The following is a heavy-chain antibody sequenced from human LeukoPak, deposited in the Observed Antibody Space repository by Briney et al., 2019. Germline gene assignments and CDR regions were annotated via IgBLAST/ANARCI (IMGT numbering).Heavy chain of an antibody. D-gene: IGHD3-10*01. CDR1: GFTFSSSA. CDR2: VSYDGDNE. J-gene: IGHJ4*02. V-gene: IGHV3-30*04. CDR3: ARRDSGSRGFDS. Sequence: HPGGTLRLSCAASGFTFSSSAMSWVRQAPGKGLEWVALVSYDGDNEYYAVSVKGRFTISRDNAKTSLYLQMNSLRAEDTAVYYCARRDSGSRGFDSWGQGTLVTVSS.